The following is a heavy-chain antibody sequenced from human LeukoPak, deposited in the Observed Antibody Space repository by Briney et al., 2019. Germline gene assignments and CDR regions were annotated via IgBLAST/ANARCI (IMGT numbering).Heavy chain of an antibody. V-gene: IGHV1-46*01. CDR1: GYTFTSYY. Sequence: ASVKVSCKASGYTFTSYYMHWVRQAPGQGLEWMGIINPSGGSTSYAQKFQGRVTMTRDTSTSTVYMELSSLRSEDTAVYYCARAAYFNSPSYYDSSGSRFDPWGQGTLVTVSS. D-gene: IGHD3-22*01. CDR2: INPSGGST. J-gene: IGHJ5*02. CDR3: ARAAYFNSPSYYDSSGSRFDP.